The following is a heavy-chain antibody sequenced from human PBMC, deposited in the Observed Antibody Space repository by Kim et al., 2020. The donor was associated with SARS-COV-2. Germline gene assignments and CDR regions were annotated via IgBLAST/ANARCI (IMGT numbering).Heavy chain of an antibody. CDR3: ARSSGYDSYYYYGMDV. V-gene: IGHV4-31*03. Sequence: SETLSLTCTVSGGSISSGGYYWSWIRQHPGKGLEWIGYIYYSGSTYYNPSLKSRVTISVDTSKNQLSLKLSSVTAADTAVYYCARSSGYDSYYYYGMDVWGQGTTVTGPS. CDR2: IYYSGST. D-gene: IGHD5-12*01. CDR1: GGSISSGGYY. J-gene: IGHJ6*02.